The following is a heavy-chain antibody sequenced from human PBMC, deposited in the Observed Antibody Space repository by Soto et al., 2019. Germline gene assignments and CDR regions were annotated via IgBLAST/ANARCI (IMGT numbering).Heavy chain of an antibody. V-gene: IGHV3-15*07. CDR2: IKSKTDGGTT. J-gene: IGHJ6*02. D-gene: IGHD6-19*01. CDR3: TTAGLYSSGYGMDV. CDR1: GFTFSNDW. Sequence: GSLRLSCAASGFTFSNDWINWVRQAPGKGLEWVGRIKSKTDGGTTDYAAPVKGRFTISRDDSKNTLYLQMNSLKTEDTAVYYCTTAGLYSSGYGMDVWGQGTIVTVSS.